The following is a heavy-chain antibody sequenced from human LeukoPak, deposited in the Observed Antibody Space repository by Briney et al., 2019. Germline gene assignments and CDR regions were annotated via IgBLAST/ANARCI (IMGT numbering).Heavy chain of an antibody. CDR1: GYTFTDYY. CDR3: AGGTGYYSPDY. CDR2: INPNSGGT. J-gene: IGHJ4*02. V-gene: IGHV1-2*02. Sequence: GASVKVSCKASGYTFTDYYMHWVRQAPGQGLEWMGWINPNSGGTSYAQKFQGRVTMTRDTSISTAYMELSRLRSDDTAIYYCAGGTGYYSPDYWGQGTLVTVSS. D-gene: IGHD3-22*01.